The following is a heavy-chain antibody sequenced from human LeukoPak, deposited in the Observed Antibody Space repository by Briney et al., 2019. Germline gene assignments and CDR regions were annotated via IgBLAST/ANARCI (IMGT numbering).Heavy chain of an antibody. D-gene: IGHD1-26*01. Sequence: GGSLSLSCAASGFTFSSFGMNWVRQAPGKGLEWVSSISGSTTYIYYADSVKGRFTISRDNPKNSLYLQMNSLRAEDTALYYCVRYRDYSYGMDVWGPGTTVTVSS. J-gene: IGHJ6*02. CDR1: GFTFSSFG. CDR3: VRYRDYSYGMDV. CDR2: ISGSTTYI. V-gene: IGHV3-21*01.